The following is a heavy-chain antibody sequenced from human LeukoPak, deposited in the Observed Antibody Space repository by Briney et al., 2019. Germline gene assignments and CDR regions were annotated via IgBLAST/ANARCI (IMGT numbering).Heavy chain of an antibody. Sequence: PGGSLRLSCAASGFTFSSYGMHWVRQAPGKGLEWVAVISYDGSNKYYADSVKGRFTISRDNSKNTLYLQMNSLRAEDTAVYYCAKDGSERSGWYDYWGQGTLVTVSS. CDR2: ISYDGSNK. J-gene: IGHJ4*02. CDR3: AKDGSERSGWYDY. D-gene: IGHD6-19*01. CDR1: GFTFSSYG. V-gene: IGHV3-30*18.